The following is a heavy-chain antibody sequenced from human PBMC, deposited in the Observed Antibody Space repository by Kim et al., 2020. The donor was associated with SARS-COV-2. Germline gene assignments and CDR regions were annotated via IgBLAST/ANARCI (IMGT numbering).Heavy chain of an antibody. Sequence: KGSQKSQGRVTITRDTSASKAYMELSSLTSEDTAVYYCARDHLSQYYFDYWGQGTLVTVSS. J-gene: IGHJ4*02. V-gene: IGHV1-3*01. CDR3: ARDHLSQYYFDY.